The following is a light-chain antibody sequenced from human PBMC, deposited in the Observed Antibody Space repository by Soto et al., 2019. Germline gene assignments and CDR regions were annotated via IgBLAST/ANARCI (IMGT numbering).Light chain of an antibody. V-gene: IGKV1-39*01. J-gene: IGKJ2*01. CDR2: AAS. CDR3: HQSYSSPPT. Sequence: DIQMTQSPSSLSASVGDRVTITCRASQSISNYLNWYQHKPGKAPNLLIYAASTLQSGVPSRFSDSRSGTDFTLTITHLQPEDFASYYCHQSYSSPPTFGQGTQLEIK. CDR1: QSISNY.